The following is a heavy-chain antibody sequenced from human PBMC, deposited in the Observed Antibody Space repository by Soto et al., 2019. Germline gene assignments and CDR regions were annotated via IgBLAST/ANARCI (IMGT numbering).Heavy chain of an antibody. D-gene: IGHD3-16*01. CDR3: TRGGVVSWGGLTGAFDH. J-gene: IGHJ4*02. Sequence: QVQLEESGPGLVKTSQTLSLTCTVSGGALRDGGYYWSWIRHHPVKGLAWIGHIYYSGSTAYNPSLKGRVRISADTSTYHLHLALKSATAAATVVYYCTRGGVVSWGGLTGAFDHWGKAIVVTVSS. V-gene: IGHV4-31*03. CDR2: IYYSGST. CDR1: GGALRDGGYY.